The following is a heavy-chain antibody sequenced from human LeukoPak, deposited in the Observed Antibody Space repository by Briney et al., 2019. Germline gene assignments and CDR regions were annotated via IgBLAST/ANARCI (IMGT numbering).Heavy chain of an antibody. Sequence: PGGSLRLSCAASGFTFSSYAMSWVRQAPGKGLEWVSAISGSGGSTYYADSVKGRFTISRDNSKNTLYLQMNSLRAEGTAVYYCAKVSGSGKASAAFDIWGQGTMVTVSS. D-gene: IGHD6-19*01. CDR2: ISGSGGST. V-gene: IGHV3-23*01. CDR1: GFTFSSYA. CDR3: AKVSGSGKASAAFDI. J-gene: IGHJ3*02.